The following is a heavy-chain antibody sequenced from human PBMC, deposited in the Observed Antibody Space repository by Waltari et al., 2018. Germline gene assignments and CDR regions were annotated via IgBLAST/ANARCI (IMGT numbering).Heavy chain of an antibody. CDR2: IEHDGTT. D-gene: IGHD2-2*03. J-gene: IGHJ5*02. CDR1: GYFINTGFF. V-gene: IGHV4-38-2*01. CDR3: ARQTLGYCTSAACRRLET. Sequence: QVQLQESGPGLVRPSETLSLTCDVSGYFINTGFFWGWIRQPPGKGLAWIGNIEHDGTTYYNPSLKHRLMISLDTSKNQFSLRLNFVDVADTAVYYCARQTLGYCTSAACRRLETWGQGILVTVSS.